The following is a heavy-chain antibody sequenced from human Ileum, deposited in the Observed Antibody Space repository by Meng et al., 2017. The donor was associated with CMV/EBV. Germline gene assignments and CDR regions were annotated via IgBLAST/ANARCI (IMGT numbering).Heavy chain of an antibody. V-gene: IGHV1-2*02. Sequence: ASVKVSCKASGYTFTGYYMHWVRQAPGQGLEWMGWINPNSGGTNYAQKFQGRVTMTRDTSISTAYMELSRLGSDDTAVYYCARVESCNDNRCYTGGYYYTLDVWGQGTAVTVSS. CDR1: GYTFTGYY. D-gene: IGHD2-2*02. CDR2: INPNSGGT. CDR3: ARVESCNDNRCYTGGYYYTLDV. J-gene: IGHJ6*02.